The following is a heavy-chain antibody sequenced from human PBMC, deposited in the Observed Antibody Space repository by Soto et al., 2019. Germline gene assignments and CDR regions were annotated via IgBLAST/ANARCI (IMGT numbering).Heavy chain of an antibody. CDR2: IYHSGST. V-gene: IGHV4-30-2*01. D-gene: IGHD1-26*01. CDR1: GGSISSGAYS. CDR3: VSGGTGIVGATPCDC. Sequence: PSETLSLTCAVSGGSISSGAYSWSWIRQPPVKGLEWSGYIYHSGSTYYNPSLKSRVTISVDRSKNHFSLKLSYVTAADTAVYYCVSGGTGIVGATPCDCWGQRTLVTVSS. J-gene: IGHJ4*02.